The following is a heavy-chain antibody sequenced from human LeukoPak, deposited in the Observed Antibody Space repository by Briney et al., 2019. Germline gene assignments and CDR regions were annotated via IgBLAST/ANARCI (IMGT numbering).Heavy chain of an antibody. D-gene: IGHD3-10*01. Sequence: SQTLSLTCAVSGGSISSGGYSWSWIRQPPGKGLEWIGYFYHSGSTYYNPSLKSRVTISVDRSKNQFSLKLSSVTAADTAVYYCARGFGELHFDYWGQGTLVTVSS. V-gene: IGHV4-30-2*01. CDR1: GGSISSGGYS. J-gene: IGHJ4*02. CDR2: FYHSGST. CDR3: ARGFGELHFDY.